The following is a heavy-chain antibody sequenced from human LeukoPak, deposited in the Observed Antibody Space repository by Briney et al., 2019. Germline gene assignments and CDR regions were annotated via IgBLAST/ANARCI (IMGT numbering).Heavy chain of an antibody. CDR1: GFSISSYY. CDR2: IYYSGST. D-gene: IGHD6-13*01. Sequence: PSETLSLTCTVSGFSISSYYWSWIRQPPGKGLEWIGYIYYSGSTNYNPSLKSRVTISVDTSKNQFSLKLSSVTAADTAVYYCARGSRYSSSCCPYWYFDLWGRGTLVTVSS. CDR3: ARGSRYSSSCCPYWYFDL. V-gene: IGHV4-59*01. J-gene: IGHJ2*01.